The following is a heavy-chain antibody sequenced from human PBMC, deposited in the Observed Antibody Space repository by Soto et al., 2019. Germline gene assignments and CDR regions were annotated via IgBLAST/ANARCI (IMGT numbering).Heavy chain of an antibody. Sequence: SVKVSCTASGGTFSIYAISWVRQAPGQGLEWMGGIIPIFGTANYAQKFQGRVTITADESTSTAYMELSSLRSEDTAVYYCARAGIAAAGPNDYWGQGTLVTVSS. CDR1: GGTFSIYA. D-gene: IGHD6-13*01. CDR2: IIPIFGTA. V-gene: IGHV1-69*13. CDR3: ARAGIAAAGPNDY. J-gene: IGHJ4*02.